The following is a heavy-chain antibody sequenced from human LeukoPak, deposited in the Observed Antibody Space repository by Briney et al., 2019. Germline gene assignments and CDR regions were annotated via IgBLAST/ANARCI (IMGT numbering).Heavy chain of an antibody. CDR3: ARPTYSSGWYCIDY. V-gene: IGHV4-59*01. CDR2: IFYTGTT. D-gene: IGHD6-19*01. J-gene: IGHJ4*02. Sequence: PSETLSLTCTVSGGSISRDYWGWIRQPPGKGLEWIGYIFYTGTTDYNPSLKSRVTISLYTSKNQFSLKLTSVTAADTAVYYCARPTYSSGWYCIDYWGQGTLVTVSS. CDR1: GGSISRDY.